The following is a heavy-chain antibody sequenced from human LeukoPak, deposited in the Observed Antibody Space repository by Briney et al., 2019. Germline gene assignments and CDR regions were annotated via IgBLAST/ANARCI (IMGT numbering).Heavy chain of an antibody. CDR2: IYHSGST. V-gene: IGHV4-4*02. CDR1: GGSISSSNW. CDR3: ARERSSRCSSTSCYSDAFDI. J-gene: IGHJ3*02. Sequence: PSETLSLTCAVSGGSISSSNWWSWVRQPPGKGLEWIGEIYHSGSTNYNPSLKSRVTISVDKSKNQFSLKVSSVTAADTAMYYCARERSSRCSSTSCYSDAFDIWGQGTMVTVSS. D-gene: IGHD2-2*01.